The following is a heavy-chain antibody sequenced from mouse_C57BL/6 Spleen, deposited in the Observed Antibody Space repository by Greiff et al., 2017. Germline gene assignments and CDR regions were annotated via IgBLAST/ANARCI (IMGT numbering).Heavy chain of an antibody. J-gene: IGHJ3*01. V-gene: IGHV5-17*01. Sequence: EVQLVESGGGLVKPGGSLKLSCAASGFTFSDYGMHWVRQAPEKGLEWVAYISSGSSTIYYADTVKGRFTITRDNAKNTLFLQMTNLRSEDTARYYCARSYDGYSAWFAYWGQGTLVTVSA. CDR2: ISSGSSTI. CDR3: ARSYDGYSAWFAY. CDR1: GFTFSDYG. D-gene: IGHD2-3*01.